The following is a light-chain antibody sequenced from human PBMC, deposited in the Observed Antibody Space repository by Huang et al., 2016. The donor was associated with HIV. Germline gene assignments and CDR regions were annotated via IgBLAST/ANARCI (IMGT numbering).Light chain of an antibody. CDR1: ESILRN. CDR2: GAS. V-gene: IGKV3-15*01. CDR3: QQYNKWPPYT. Sequence: VMTQSPATLSVSPGERATLSCRDSESILRNLAGSQQRPGQPPRLRIYGASVRLPGMQDTFRGGGSGTEFSLTISSLQSEDFAVYYCQQYNKWPPYTYGQGTKLEIK. J-gene: IGKJ2*01.